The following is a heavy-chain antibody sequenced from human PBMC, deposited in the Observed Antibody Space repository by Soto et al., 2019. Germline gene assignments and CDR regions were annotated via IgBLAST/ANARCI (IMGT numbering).Heavy chain of an antibody. V-gene: IGHV3-21*01. CDR1: GFTFHTYT. CDR2: ISSSSAYI. J-gene: IGHJ6*02. Sequence: KPGGSLRLSCAASGFTFHTYTMNWVRQAPGKGLEWVSSISSSSAYIYYADSVKGRFTISRDNAKDSLFLQMNGLRAEDTAVYYCARDRKLGPGPNYYYYGMDVWGQGTTVTV. CDR3: ARDRKLGPGPNYYYYGMDV.